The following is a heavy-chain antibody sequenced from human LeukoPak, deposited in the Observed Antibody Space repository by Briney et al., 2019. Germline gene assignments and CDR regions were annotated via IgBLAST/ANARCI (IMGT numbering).Heavy chain of an antibody. J-gene: IGHJ5*01. CDR1: GDSISRSSNY. CDR3: ARLASGRSPPPTRWAWFDS. CDR2: IDFNRNA. V-gene: IGHV4-39*01. D-gene: IGHD3-10*01. Sequence: SETLSLTCSVSGDSISRSSNYWGWIRQSPGKGLEWIASIDFNRNAEYNPSLKSRVTISVDTSKNQFSLKVTSLTTTDTAVYRCARLASGRSPPPTRWAWFDSWGQGILVTVSS.